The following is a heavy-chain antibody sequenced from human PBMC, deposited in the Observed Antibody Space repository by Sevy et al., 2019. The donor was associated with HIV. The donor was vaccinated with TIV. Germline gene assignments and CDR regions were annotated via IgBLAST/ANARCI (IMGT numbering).Heavy chain of an antibody. V-gene: IGHV3-9*01. Sequence: SLRLSCAASGFTFDDYAMHWVRQAPGKGLEWVSGISWNSGSIGYADSVKGRFTISRDNAKNSLYLQMNSLRAEDTALYYCAKDNIRYYYDSSGHRAFDYWGQGTLVTVSS. CDR2: ISWNSGSI. J-gene: IGHJ4*02. CDR1: GFTFDDYA. D-gene: IGHD3-22*01. CDR3: AKDNIRYYYDSSGHRAFDY.